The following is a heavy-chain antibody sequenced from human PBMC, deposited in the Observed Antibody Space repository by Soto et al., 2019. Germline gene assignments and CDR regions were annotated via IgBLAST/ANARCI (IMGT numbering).Heavy chain of an antibody. CDR1: GGTFSSYA. CDR3: ARTQLELYWFDP. CDR2: IIPIFGTA. D-gene: IGHD1-1*01. V-gene: IGHV1-69*13. J-gene: IGHJ5*02. Sequence: SVKVSCKASGGTFSSYAISWVRQAPGQGLEWMGGIIPIFGTANYAQKFQGRVTITADESTSTAYMELSSLRSEDTAVYYCARTQLELYWFDPWGQGTLVTVSS.